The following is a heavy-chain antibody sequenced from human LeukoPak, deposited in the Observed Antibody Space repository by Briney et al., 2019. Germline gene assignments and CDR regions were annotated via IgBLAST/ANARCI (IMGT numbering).Heavy chain of an antibody. D-gene: IGHD3-22*01. J-gene: IGHJ4*02. CDR1: GGSFSGYY. CDR3: AAHVSRSRQLASYDSSGYKWGYFDY. V-gene: IGHV4-34*01. Sequence: PSETLSLTCAVYGGSFSGYYWTWIRQPPGKGLEWIGEINHSGSTNYNPSLKSRVTISVDTSKNQFSLKLSSVTAADTAVYYCAAHVSRSRQLASYDSSGYKWGYFDYWGQGTLVTVSS. CDR2: INHSGST.